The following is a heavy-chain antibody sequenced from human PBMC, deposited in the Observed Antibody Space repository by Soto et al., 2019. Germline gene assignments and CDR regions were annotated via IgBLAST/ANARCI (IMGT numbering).Heavy chain of an antibody. V-gene: IGHV1-18*01. CDR1: GYTFTTYG. D-gene: IGHD7-27*01. Sequence: ASVKVSCKASGYTFTTYGISWVRQAPGQGFEWMGWISPFNGNTNYAQNLQGRVTMTTDTSTGTAYMQLRSLRSDDTAVYYCARGALTRPFVYWGQGTLFTVS. J-gene: IGHJ4*02. CDR3: ARGALTRPFVY. CDR2: ISPFNGNT.